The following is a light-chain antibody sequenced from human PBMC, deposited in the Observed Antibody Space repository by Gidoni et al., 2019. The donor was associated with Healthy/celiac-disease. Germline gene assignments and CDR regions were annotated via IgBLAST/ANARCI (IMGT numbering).Light chain of an antibody. CDR3: QQYNNWPYT. V-gene: IGKV3-15*01. CDR1: QSVSSN. Sequence: EIVMTQSPATLSVSPGERATLSCRASQSVSSNIAWYQQKPGQAPRLLIYGATARATGIPAGFSGSGSGTEFTLTISSLQSEDFAVYYCQQYNNWPYTFGQXTRLEIK. J-gene: IGKJ2*01. CDR2: GAT.